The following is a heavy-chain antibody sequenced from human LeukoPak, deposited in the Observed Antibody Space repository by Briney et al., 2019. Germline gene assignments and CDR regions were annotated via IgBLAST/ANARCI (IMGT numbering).Heavy chain of an antibody. CDR3: ARAMYSSSWYARPFDY. J-gene: IGHJ4*02. CDR2: ISSSSSYI. CDR1: GFTFSSYA. V-gene: IGHV3-21*01. Sequence: GGSLRLSCAASGFTFSSYAMSWVRQAPGKGLEWVSSISSSSSYIYYADSVKGRFTISRDNAKNSLYLQMNSLRAEDTAVYYCARAMYSSSWYARPFDYWGQGTLVTVSS. D-gene: IGHD6-13*01.